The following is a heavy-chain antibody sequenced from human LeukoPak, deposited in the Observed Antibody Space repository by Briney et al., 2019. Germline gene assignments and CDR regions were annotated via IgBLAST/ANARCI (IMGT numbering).Heavy chain of an antibody. D-gene: IGHD6-13*01. Sequence: ASVKVSCKASGYTFTSYDINWVRQATGQGLEWMGWMNPNSGNTGYAQKFQGRVTMTRNTSISTAYMELSSLRSEDTAVYYCAKDQGEGSSWYPYDAFDIWAKGQWSPSLQ. J-gene: IGHJ3*02. V-gene: IGHV1-8*01. CDR3: AKDQGEGSSWYPYDAFDI. CDR2: MNPNSGNT. CDR1: GYTFTSYD.